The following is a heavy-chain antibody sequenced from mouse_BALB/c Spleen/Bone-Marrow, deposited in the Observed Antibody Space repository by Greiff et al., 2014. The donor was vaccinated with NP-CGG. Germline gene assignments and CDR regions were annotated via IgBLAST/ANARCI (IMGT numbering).Heavy chain of an antibody. CDR2: INPYNDGT. V-gene: IGHV1-14*01. CDR1: GYTFTSYV. D-gene: IGHD2-1*01. CDR3: ARDGNPYWYFDV. J-gene: IGHJ1*01. Sequence: EVQLQQSGPELVKPGASVKMSCKASGYTFTSYVMHWVKQKPGQGLEWIGYINPYNDGTKYNEKFKGKATLASDKSSSTAYMELSSLTSEDSAVYYCARDGNPYWYFDVWGAGTTVTVSS.